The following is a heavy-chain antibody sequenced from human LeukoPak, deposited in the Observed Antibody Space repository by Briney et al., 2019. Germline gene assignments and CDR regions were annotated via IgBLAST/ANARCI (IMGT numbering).Heavy chain of an antibody. V-gene: IGHV4-39*01. CDR2: ISHTGST. Sequence: SETLSLTCTVPGGSFSSTSYYWAWIRQPPGKGLEWIGSISHTGSTYYNPSLKSRVTISVDTSKNQFSLRLSSVAAADTAVHYCARLTFYYDGSGYYFDYWGQGTLVTVSS. D-gene: IGHD3-22*01. J-gene: IGHJ4*02. CDR1: GGSFSSTSYY. CDR3: ARLTFYYDGSGYYFDY.